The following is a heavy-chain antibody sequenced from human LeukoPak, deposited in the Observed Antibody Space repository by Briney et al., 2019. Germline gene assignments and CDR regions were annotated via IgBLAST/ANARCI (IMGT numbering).Heavy chain of an antibody. Sequence: GGSLRLSWAASGFTFSSYGMHWVRQAPGKGLEWVAVISYDGSNKYYADSVKGRFTISRDNSKNTLYLQMNSLRAEDTAVYYCASHLKDIVVVPAAMVPVDWGQGTLVTVSS. V-gene: IGHV3-30*03. CDR1: GFTFSSYG. D-gene: IGHD2-2*01. CDR3: ASHLKDIVVVPAAMVPVD. J-gene: IGHJ4*02. CDR2: ISYDGSNK.